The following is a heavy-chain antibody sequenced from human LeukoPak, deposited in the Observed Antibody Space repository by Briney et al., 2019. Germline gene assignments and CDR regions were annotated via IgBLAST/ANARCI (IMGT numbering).Heavy chain of an antibody. V-gene: IGHV3-21*01. CDR1: GFTFSSYS. Sequence: PGGSLRLSCAASGFTFSSYSMNWVRQAPGKGLEWVSSISSSGSYIYYADSVKGRFTISRDNAKNSLYLQMNSLRAEDTAVYYCARSHTHYDSSGYLDYWGQGTLVTVSS. J-gene: IGHJ4*02. CDR3: ARSHTHYDSSGYLDY. CDR2: ISSSGSYI. D-gene: IGHD3-22*01.